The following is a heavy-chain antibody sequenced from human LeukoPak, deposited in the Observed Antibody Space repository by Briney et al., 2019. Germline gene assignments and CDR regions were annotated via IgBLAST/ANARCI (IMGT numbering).Heavy chain of an antibody. CDR1: GGSVSSGSYY. CDR2: IYYSGST. D-gene: IGHD3-9*01. J-gene: IGHJ4*02. V-gene: IGHV4-61*01. CDR3: AKTDAAYDILTGYYPYYFDY. Sequence: SETLSLTCTVSGGSVSSGSYYWSWIRQPPGKGLEWIGYIYYSGSTNYNPPLKSLVTISVDTSKNQFSLKLSSVTAADTAVYYCAKTDAAYDILTGYYPYYFDYWGQGTLVTVSS.